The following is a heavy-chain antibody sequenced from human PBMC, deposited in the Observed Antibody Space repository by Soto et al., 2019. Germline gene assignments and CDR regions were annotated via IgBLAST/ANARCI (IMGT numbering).Heavy chain of an antibody. CDR1: GFTVSSNY. CDR2: IYSGGST. CDR3: ASSMVSWYYGMDF. D-gene: IGHD3-10*01. J-gene: IGHJ6*02. V-gene: IGHV3-66*01. Sequence: GGSLRLSCAASGFTVSSNYMSWVRQAPGKGLEWVSVIYSGGSTYYADSVKGRFTISRDNSKNTLYLQMNSLRAEDTAVYYCASSMVSWYYGMDFWGQGTTVTVSS.